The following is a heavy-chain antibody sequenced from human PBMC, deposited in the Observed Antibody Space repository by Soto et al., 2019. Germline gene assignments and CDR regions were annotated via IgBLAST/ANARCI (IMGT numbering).Heavy chain of an antibody. Sequence: QLQLQESGSGLVKPSQTLSLTCAVSGGYISSGGYSWTWIRQPPGKGLEWIGYIYHSGSTFYNPSLKSLGSISGDRSKNQFSLKLNSVNAADTVVYYCARVPDVWGQGTTVTVSS. CDR2: IYHSGST. V-gene: IGHV4-30-2*01. J-gene: IGHJ6*02. CDR3: ARVPDV. CDR1: GGYISSGGYS.